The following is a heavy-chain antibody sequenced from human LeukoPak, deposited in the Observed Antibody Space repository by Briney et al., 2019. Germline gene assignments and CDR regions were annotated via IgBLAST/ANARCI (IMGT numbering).Heavy chain of an antibody. CDR1: GGSISSHY. V-gene: IGHV4-59*11. J-gene: IGHJ6*03. D-gene: IGHD3-22*01. Sequence: SETLSLTCTVSGGSISSHYWSWIRQPPGKGLEWIGYIYYSGSTNYNPSLKGRVTISVDTSKNQFSLKLSSVTAADTAVYYCAREEDYYDTSGRYYYYYMDVWGKGTTVTVSS. CDR2: IYYSGST. CDR3: AREEDYYDTSGRYYYYYMDV.